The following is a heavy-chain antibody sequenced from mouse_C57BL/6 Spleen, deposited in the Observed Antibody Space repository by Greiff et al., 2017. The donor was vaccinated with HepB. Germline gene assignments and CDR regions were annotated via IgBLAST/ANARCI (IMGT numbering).Heavy chain of an antibody. CDR2: IDPETGGT. CDR3: TRGTYGSNAMDY. CDR1: GYTFTDYE. J-gene: IGHJ4*01. D-gene: IGHD2-2*01. V-gene: IGHV1-15*01. Sequence: QVQLKESGAELVRPGASVTLSCKASGYTFTDYEMHWVKQTPVHGLEWIGAIDPETGGTAYNQKFKGKAILTADKSSSTAYMELRSLTSEDSAVYYCTRGTYGSNAMDYWGQGTSVTVSS.